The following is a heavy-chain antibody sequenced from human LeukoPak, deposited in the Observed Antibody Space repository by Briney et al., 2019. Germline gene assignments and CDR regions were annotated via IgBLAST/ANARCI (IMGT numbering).Heavy chain of an antibody. V-gene: IGHV3-21*01. Sequence: GGSLRLSCAASGFTFSSYSMNWVRQAPGKGLEWVSSISSSSSYIYYADSVKGRFTISRENAKNSLYLQMNSLSAEDTAVYYCARAGIAVAGTSLWGQGTLVTVSS. D-gene: IGHD6-19*01. CDR1: GFTFSSYS. J-gene: IGHJ4*02. CDR2: ISSSSSYI. CDR3: ARAGIAVAGTSL.